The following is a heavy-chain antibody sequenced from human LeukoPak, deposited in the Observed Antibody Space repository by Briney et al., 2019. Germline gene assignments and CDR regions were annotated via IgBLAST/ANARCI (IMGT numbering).Heavy chain of an antibody. D-gene: IGHD3-10*01. CDR3: ARGTMVRGVMFGWFDP. CDR1: GGSISSYY. Sequence: SETLSLTCTVSGGSISSYYWSWIRQPPGKGLEWIGYIYYSGSTNYNPSLKSRVTISVDTSKNQFSLKLSSVTAADTAVYYCARGTMVRGVMFGWFDPWGQGTLVTVSS. V-gene: IGHV4-59*12. J-gene: IGHJ5*02. CDR2: IYYSGST.